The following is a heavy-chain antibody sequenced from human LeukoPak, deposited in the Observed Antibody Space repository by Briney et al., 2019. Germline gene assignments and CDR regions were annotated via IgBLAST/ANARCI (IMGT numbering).Heavy chain of an antibody. CDR1: GYTFTGYY. CDR3: ATGSSSPPLCWFDP. Sequence: ASVKVSCKASGYTFTGYYMHWVQQAPGKGLEWMGLVDPEDGETIYAEKFQGRVTITADTSTDTAYMELSSLRSEDTAVYYCATGSSSPPLCWFDPWGQGTLVTVSS. J-gene: IGHJ5*02. CDR2: VDPEDGET. V-gene: IGHV1-69-2*01. D-gene: IGHD6-6*01.